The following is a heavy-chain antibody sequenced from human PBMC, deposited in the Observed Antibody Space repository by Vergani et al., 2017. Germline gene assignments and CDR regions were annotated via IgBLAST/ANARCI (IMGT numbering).Heavy chain of an antibody. CDR3: ARDGVYYDSSGYYSADAFDI. J-gene: IGHJ3*02. CDR2: IYTSGST. D-gene: IGHD3-22*01. CDR1: GGSISSGSYY. V-gene: IGHV4-61*02. Sequence: QVQMQESGPGLVKPSQTLSLTCTVSGGSISSGSYYWSWIRQHAGKGLEWIGRIYTSGSTNYNPSLKSRITISVDTSKHQFSLKLSSVTAADTAVEYCARDGVYYDSSGYYSADAFDIWGQGTMVTVSS.